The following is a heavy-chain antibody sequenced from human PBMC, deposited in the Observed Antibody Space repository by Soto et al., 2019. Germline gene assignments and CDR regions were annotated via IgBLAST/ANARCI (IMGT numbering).Heavy chain of an antibody. D-gene: IGHD3-16*02. CDR1: GGSISSSSYY. CDR3: ARHGYIWGSYRYYFDY. J-gene: IGHJ4*02. V-gene: IGHV4-39*01. Sequence: QLQLQESGQGLVKPSETLSLTCTVSGGSISSSSYYWGWIRQPPGKGLEWIGSIYYSGSTYYNPSPKSRVTISVDTSKNQFSLKLSSVTAADTAVYYCARHGYIWGSYRYYFDYWGQGTLVTVSS. CDR2: IYYSGST.